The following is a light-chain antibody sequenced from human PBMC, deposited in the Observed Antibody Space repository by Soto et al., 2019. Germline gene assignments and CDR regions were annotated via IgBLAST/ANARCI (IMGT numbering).Light chain of an antibody. CDR2: WAS. Sequence: DIVMTQSPDSLAVSLGERATINCKSSQSVLYSSNNMNYLAWYQQKLGQPPKLLIYWASTRESGVPDRFSGNGSVTDYTLTISSLQAEDVAVYYCQQYSTTRSTFGQGTKLEIK. CDR1: QSVLYSSNNMNY. V-gene: IGKV4-1*01. J-gene: IGKJ2*01. CDR3: QQYSTTRST.